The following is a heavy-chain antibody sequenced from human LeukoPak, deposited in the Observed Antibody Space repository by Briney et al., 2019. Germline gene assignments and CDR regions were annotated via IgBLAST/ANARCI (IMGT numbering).Heavy chain of an antibody. CDR3: ARPTRRAYYYGMDV. D-gene: IGHD1-1*01. CDR1: GGSFSGYY. Sequence: PSETLSLTCAVYGGSFSGYYWSWIRQPPGKGLEWIGEINHSGSTNYNPSLKSRVTISVDTSKNQFSLKLSSVTAADTAVYYCARPTRRAYYYGMDVWGQGTTVTVSS. V-gene: IGHV4-34*01. J-gene: IGHJ6*02. CDR2: INHSGST.